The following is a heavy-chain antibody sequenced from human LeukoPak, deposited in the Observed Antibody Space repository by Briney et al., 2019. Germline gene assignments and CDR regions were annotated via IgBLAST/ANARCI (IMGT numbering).Heavy chain of an antibody. J-gene: IGHJ4*02. Sequence: PGGSLRLSCAASGFTFSSSWMNGVRQAPGKGLVWVSRINTDGSSTSYADSVRGRFTISRDNAKNTLYLQMNSLKNEDTAVYYCAKDRVWNSFDSWGQGTLVTVSS. CDR3: AKDRVWNSFDS. CDR1: GFTFSSSW. CDR2: INTDGSST. D-gene: IGHD1-1*01. V-gene: IGHV3-74*01.